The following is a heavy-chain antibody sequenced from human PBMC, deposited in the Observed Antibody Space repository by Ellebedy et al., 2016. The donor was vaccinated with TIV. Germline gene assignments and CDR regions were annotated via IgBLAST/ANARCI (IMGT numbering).Heavy chain of an antibody. J-gene: IGHJ3*01. D-gene: IGHD6-19*01. CDR2: IKKDGSER. CDR1: GFPFSDYW. Sequence: PGGSLRLSCAASGFPFSDYWMSWARQAPGKGLEWVANIKKDGSERYYVNSVKGRFTISRDNGKNSLFLQMNSLSAEDTAVYYCARERKSFGWYDALNFWGQGTVVTVSS. CDR3: ARERKSFGWYDALNF. V-gene: IGHV3-7*03.